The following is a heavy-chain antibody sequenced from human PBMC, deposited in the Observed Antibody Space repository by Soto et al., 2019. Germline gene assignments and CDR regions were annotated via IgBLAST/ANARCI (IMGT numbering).Heavy chain of an antibody. D-gene: IGHD5-18*01. CDR1: GFTFDDYA. CDR2: ISWDGGST. Sequence: GESLKISCAASGFTFDDYAMHWVRQAPGKGLEWVSLISWDGGSTYYADSVKGRFTISRDNSKNSLYLQMNSLRAEDTALYYCAKDIRRYSYGYYYYYGMDVWGQGTTVTVSS. V-gene: IGHV3-43D*03. J-gene: IGHJ6*02. CDR3: AKDIRRYSYGYYYYYGMDV.